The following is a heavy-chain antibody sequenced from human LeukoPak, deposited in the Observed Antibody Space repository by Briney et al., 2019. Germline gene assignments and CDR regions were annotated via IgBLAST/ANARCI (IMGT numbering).Heavy chain of an antibody. Sequence: GSLRLSCAASGFTVSSNYMSWVRQAPGKGLEWIGSIFYSGTTYYNPSLKSRVTISGDTSKNQFSLKLNSVTAADTAVYYCARGSAFSGEVLRANDYWGQGTLVTVSS. D-gene: IGHD1-26*01. CDR1: GFTVSSNY. J-gene: IGHJ4*02. CDR2: IFYSGTT. V-gene: IGHV4-59*08. CDR3: ARGSAFSGEVLRANDY.